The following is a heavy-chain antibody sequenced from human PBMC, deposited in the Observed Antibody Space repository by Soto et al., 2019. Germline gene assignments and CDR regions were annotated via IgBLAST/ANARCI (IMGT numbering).Heavy chain of an antibody. Sequence: SETLSLTCTVSGGSVSSGSYYWSWIRQPPGKGLEWIGYIYYSGSTNYNPSLKSRVIISVDTSKNQFSLKLSSVTAADTAVYYCARGYCSSTSCPWWFDPWGQGTLVTVS. J-gene: IGHJ5*02. V-gene: IGHV4-61*01. CDR3: ARGYCSSTSCPWWFDP. CDR2: IYYSGST. CDR1: GGSVSSGSYY. D-gene: IGHD2-2*01.